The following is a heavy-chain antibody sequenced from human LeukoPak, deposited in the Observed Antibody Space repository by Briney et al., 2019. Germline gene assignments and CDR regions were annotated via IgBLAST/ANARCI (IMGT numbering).Heavy chain of an antibody. D-gene: IGHD3-10*01. V-gene: IGHV4-59*01. CDR2: IYYSGST. Sequence: SETLSLTCTVSGGSISSYYWSWIRQPPGKGLEWIGYIYYSGSTNYNPSLKSRVTISVDTSKNQLSLKLSSVTAADTAVYYCARQGSAGPDYYGSGSYYFDYWGQGTLVTVSS. CDR3: ARQGSAGPDYYGSGSYYFDY. J-gene: IGHJ4*02. CDR1: GGSISSYY.